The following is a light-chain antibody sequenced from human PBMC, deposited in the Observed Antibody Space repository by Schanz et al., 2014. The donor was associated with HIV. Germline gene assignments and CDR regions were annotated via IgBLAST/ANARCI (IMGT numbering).Light chain of an antibody. V-gene: IGLV1-40*01. Sequence: QSVLTQPPSVSGAPGQRVTISCTGSSSNIGAHYDVHWYQQLPGTAPKLLIYVNTNRPSGVPDRFSGSKSGNTASLTISGLQSEDEADYYCSSFAGRRNLLFGGGTKLTVL. CDR1: SSNIGAHYD. CDR3: SSFAGRRNLL. CDR2: VNT. J-gene: IGLJ3*02.